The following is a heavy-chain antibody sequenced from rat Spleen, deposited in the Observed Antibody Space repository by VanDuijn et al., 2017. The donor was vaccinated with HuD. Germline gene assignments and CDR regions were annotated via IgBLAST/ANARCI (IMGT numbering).Heavy chain of an antibody. CDR3: TRGYVMDA. V-gene: IGHV5-29*01. J-gene: IGHJ4*01. CDR2: FSYDGFTT. Sequence: EVQLVESGGGLVQPGRSLKLSCAASGFTFNNYGMAWVRQAPTKGLEWVAAFSYDGFTTYYRDSVRGRFTISRDNAKSSLYLQMDSLRSEDTATYYCTRGYVMDAWGQGASVTVSS. CDR1: GFTFNNYG.